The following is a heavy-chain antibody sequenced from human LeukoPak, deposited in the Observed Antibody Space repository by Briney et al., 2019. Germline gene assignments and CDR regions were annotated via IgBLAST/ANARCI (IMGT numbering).Heavy chain of an antibody. V-gene: IGHV3-48*02. J-gene: IGHJ4*02. D-gene: IGHD2-15*01. CDR3: ARARASGRSGFDY. CDR1: GLTVSSYS. Sequence: GGSLRLSCVASGLTVSSYSMNWVRQAPGKGLEWVSYISSSSSTIYYADSVKGRFTISRDNAKNSLDLQMNSLRDEDTAVYYCARARASGRSGFDYWGQGTLVTVSS. CDR2: ISSSSSTI.